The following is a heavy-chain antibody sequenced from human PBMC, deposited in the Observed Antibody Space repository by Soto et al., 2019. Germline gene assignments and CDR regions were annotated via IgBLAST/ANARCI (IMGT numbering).Heavy chain of an antibody. J-gene: IGHJ4*02. Sequence: EVQLVESGGGLVQPGGSLRLSCVASGFTFGRCSMNGVRQAPGKGLEWVSYISSSSSTVYYEDAVKGRFAISRDNAKNSLYLQMNSLRAEDTAVYYCVRDSDQWSVLGDVTGTGDYWGQGTLVTVSS. CDR2: ISSSSSTV. V-gene: IGHV3-48*04. CDR1: GFTFGRCS. CDR3: VRDSDQWSVLGDVTGTGDY. D-gene: IGHD3-3*01.